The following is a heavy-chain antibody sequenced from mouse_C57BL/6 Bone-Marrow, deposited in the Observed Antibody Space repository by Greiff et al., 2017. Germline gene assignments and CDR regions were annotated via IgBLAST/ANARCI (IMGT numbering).Heavy chain of an antibody. Sequence: QVQLKQPGAELVRPGASVKLSCKASGYTFTSYWMDWVKQRPGQGLEWIGNIYPSDSDPHYNQKFKDKATLTVDKSSSAAYMQLSSLTSEDSAVYYGAREGSENKDYAVDYWGQGTAATVTA. CDR2: IYPSDSDP. J-gene: IGHJ4*01. D-gene: IGHD1-3*01. CDR1: GYTFTSYW. V-gene: IGHV1-61*01. CDR3: AREGSENKDYAVDY.